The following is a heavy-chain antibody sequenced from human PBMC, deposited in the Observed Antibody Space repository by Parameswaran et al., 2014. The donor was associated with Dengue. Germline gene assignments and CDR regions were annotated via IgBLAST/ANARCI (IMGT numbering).Heavy chain of an antibody. Sequence: WVRQAPGQGLEWMGGIIPIFGTANYAQKFQGRVTITADESTSTAYMELSSLRSEDTAVYYCARGEITMVQGVMLQYYGMDVWGQGTTVTVSS. CDR3: ARGEITMVQGVMLQYYGMDV. CDR2: IIPIFGTA. D-gene: IGHD3-10*01. V-gene: IGHV1-69*01. J-gene: IGHJ6*02.